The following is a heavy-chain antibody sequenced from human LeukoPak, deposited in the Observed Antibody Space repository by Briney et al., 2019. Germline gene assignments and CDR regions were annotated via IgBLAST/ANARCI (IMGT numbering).Heavy chain of an antibody. V-gene: IGHV1-2*02. Sequence: ASVKVSCKASGYTFTGYYMHWVRQAPGQGLEWMGWINPNSGGTNYAQKFQGRVTMTRDTSISTAFMDLSRLTSDDTAVYFCARSDKCTTCSIDYWGQGTLVIVSS. CDR2: INPNSGGT. CDR3: ARSDKCTTCSIDY. D-gene: IGHD2-2*01. CDR1: GYTFTGYY. J-gene: IGHJ4*02.